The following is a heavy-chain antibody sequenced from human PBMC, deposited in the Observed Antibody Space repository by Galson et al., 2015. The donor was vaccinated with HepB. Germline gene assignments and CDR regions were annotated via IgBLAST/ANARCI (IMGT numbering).Heavy chain of an antibody. CDR3: ARDRVGYSSGWYVGAFDI. CDR1: GFTASSNY. Sequence: SLRLSCAASGFTASSNYMSWVRQAPGKGLEWVSVIYSGGSTYYADSVKGRFTISRDNSKNTLYPQMNSLRAEDTAVYYCARDRVGYSSGWYVGAFDIWGQGTMVTVSS. V-gene: IGHV3-66*01. D-gene: IGHD6-19*01. CDR2: IYSGGST. J-gene: IGHJ3*02.